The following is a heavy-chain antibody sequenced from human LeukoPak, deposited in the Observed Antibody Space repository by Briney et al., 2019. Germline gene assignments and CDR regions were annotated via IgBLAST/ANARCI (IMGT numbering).Heavy chain of an antibody. CDR1: GDSVSSNSAA. J-gene: IGHJ4*02. CDR3: ARSSSNWKGILENDF. D-gene: IGHD6-13*01. Sequence: SQTLSLPCAISGDSVSSNSAAWNSIRQSPSRGLEWQGRTYYMSKWYNDYALSVKSRITISPDTSKNQFSLQVNSVTPEDTAVFYCARSSSNWKGILENDFWGKGNLVSVS. V-gene: IGHV6-1*01. CDR2: TYYMSKWYN.